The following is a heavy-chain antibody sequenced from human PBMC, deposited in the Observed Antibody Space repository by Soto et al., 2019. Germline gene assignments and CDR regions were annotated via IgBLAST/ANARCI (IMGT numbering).Heavy chain of an antibody. V-gene: IGHV3-21*01. CDR2: ISSSSSYI. CDR1: GFTFSSYS. J-gene: IGHJ4*02. Sequence: EVQLVESGGGLVKPGGSLRLSCAASGFTFSSYSMNWVRQAPGKGLEWVSSISSSSSYIYYADSVKGRFTISRDNAKNSLYLQMNSLRAEDTAVYYCARDRRAGDRTKKGVFDYWGQGTLVTVSS. CDR3: ARDRRAGDRTKKGVFDY. D-gene: IGHD4-17*01.